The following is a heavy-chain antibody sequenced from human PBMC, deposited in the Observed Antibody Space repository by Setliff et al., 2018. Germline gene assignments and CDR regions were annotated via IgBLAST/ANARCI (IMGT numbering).Heavy chain of an antibody. V-gene: IGHV4-34*01. Sequence: ETLSLTCAVFDGSFSDYYWSWIRQPPGKGLEWIGEINHYGSTKYKSSLRSRVTISVDTSKNQFSLNLNSVTAADTAVYYCARRWNFGPYGSGIHDGFDMWGQGTMVTV. CDR3: ARRWNFGPYGSGIHDGFDM. J-gene: IGHJ3*02. CDR2: INHYGST. D-gene: IGHD3-10*01. CDR1: DGSFSDYY.